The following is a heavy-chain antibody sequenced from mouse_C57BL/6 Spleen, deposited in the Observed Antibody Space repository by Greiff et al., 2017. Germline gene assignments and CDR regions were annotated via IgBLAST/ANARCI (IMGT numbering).Heavy chain of an antibody. CDR2: IDPSDSET. CDR3: ARGGSSGYLDY. J-gene: IGHJ2*01. Sequence: QVQLQQPGAELVRPGSSVKLSCKASGYTFTSYWMHWVKQRPIQGLEWIGNIDPSDSETHYNQKFKDKATLTVAKSSSTAYMQLSSLTSEDSAVYYCARGGSSGYLDYWGQGTTLTVSS. CDR1: GYTFTSYW. D-gene: IGHD3-2*02. V-gene: IGHV1-52*01.